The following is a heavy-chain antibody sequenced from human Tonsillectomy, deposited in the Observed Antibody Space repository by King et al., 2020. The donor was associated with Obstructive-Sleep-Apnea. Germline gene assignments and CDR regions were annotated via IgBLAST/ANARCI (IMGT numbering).Heavy chain of an antibody. CDR3: AKAGPVPLYCTCSTTSCTIGGWFDP. CDR1: GFTFEDYA. CDR2: ISWDSGSI. J-gene: IGHJ5*02. Sequence: VQLVESGGALVQPGRSLTLSCEASGFTFEDYAMHWVRQAPGKGLEWVSGISWDSGSIAYADSVKGRVTISRDNSKNILYLQINSLRPEDTAFYYCAKAGPVPLYCTCSTTSCTIGGWFDPWGQGTLVTVSS. D-gene: IGHD2/OR15-2a*01. V-gene: IGHV3-9*01.